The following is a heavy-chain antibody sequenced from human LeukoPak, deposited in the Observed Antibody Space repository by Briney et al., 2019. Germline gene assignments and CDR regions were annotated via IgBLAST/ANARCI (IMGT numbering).Heavy chain of an antibody. J-gene: IGHJ4*02. CDR1: GYTFTGYY. CDR3: ARLDFIFDPNYYYFDY. V-gene: IGHV1-18*04. CDR2: ISAYNGNT. Sequence: ASVKVSCKASGYTFTGYYMHWVRQAPGQGLEWMGWISAYNGNTNYAQKLQGRVTMTTDTSTSTAYMELRSLRSDDTAVYYCARLDFIFDPNYYYFDYWGQGTLVTVSS. D-gene: IGHD3-3*02.